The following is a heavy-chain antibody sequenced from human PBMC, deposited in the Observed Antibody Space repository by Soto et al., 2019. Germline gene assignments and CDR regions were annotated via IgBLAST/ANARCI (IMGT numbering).Heavy chain of an antibody. V-gene: IGHV1-18*01. Sequence: QAQLVQSGAEVKETGASVKVSCKASGYSFTTSGITWVRQAPGQGLEWMGWISTYNGNTSNAQKLQDRVTLTTDTSTSAAYMELRSLSSDDTAVYYCARRLYGDYDYWGQGPLVTVSS. CDR2: ISTYNGNT. J-gene: IGHJ4*02. CDR1: GYSFTTSG. D-gene: IGHD4-17*01. CDR3: ARRLYGDYDY.